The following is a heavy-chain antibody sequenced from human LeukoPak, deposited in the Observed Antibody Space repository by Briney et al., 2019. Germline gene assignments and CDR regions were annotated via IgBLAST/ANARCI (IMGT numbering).Heavy chain of an antibody. CDR3: ARTNYYDSSGYFDY. CDR1: GDSISNYY. V-gene: IGHV4-30-4*08. J-gene: IGHJ4*02. D-gene: IGHD3-22*01. Sequence: SETLSLTCTVSGDSISNYYWSWIRQPSGKGLEWIGYIYYSGSTYYNPSLKSRVTISVDTSKNQFSLKLSSVTAADTAVYYCARTNYYDSSGYFDYWGQGTLVTVSS. CDR2: IYYSGST.